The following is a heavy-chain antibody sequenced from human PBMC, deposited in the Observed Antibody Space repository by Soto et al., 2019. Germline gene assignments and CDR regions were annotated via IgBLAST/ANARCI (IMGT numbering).Heavy chain of an antibody. CDR3: ARRELEPTNNDAFHI. CDR2: IYYSGST. Sequence: SETLSLTCAVSGGSISSSNHYWDWIRQPPGKGPEWIGRIYYSGSTYYNPSLKSRVTISVDTSKNQFSLKLSSVTAADTAVYYCARRELEPTNNDAFHIWGQGTMVTVS. CDR1: GGSISSSNHY. V-gene: IGHV4-39*01. D-gene: IGHD1-1*01. J-gene: IGHJ3*02.